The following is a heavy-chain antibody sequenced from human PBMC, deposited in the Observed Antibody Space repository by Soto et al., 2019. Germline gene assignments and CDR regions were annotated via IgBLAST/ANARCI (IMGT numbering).Heavy chain of an antibody. Sequence: ASVKVSCKASGYTFTSYYMHWVRQAPGQGLEWMGIINPSGGSTTYAQNLQGRVSMTTDTSTSTAYMELRGLTFDDTAVYYCARDIESVTAKHFFYYYAMDVWGQGTTVTVSS. CDR2: INPSGGST. CDR3: ARDIESVTAKHFFYYYAMDV. V-gene: IGHV1-46*01. CDR1: GYTFTSYY. J-gene: IGHJ6*02. D-gene: IGHD2-8*01.